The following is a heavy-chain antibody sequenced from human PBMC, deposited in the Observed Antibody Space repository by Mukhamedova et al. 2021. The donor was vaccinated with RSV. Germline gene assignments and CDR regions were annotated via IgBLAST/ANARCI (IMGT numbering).Heavy chain of an antibody. Sequence: IPILGIANYAQKFQGRVTITADESTSTAYMELSSLRSEDTAVYYCARDPPGGTDYYYYYYMDVWGKGTTVTVSS. D-gene: IGHD1-26*01. J-gene: IGHJ6*03. V-gene: IGHV1-69*04. CDR2: IPILGIA. CDR3: ARDPPGGTDYYYYYYMDV.